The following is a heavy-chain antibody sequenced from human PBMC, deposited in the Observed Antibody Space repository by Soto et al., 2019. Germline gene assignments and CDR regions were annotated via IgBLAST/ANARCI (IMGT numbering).Heavy chain of an antibody. V-gene: IGHV4-59*01. Sequence: QVQLQESGPGLVKPSETLSLTCTVSGGSISSYYWSWIRQPPGKGLEWIGYLYYSGSTNYNPSLKSRFTISVDTSKNQFSLKLSSVTAADTAVYYCARDLRDYYDSSGSDAFDIWGQGTMVTVSS. D-gene: IGHD3-22*01. CDR3: ARDLRDYYDSSGSDAFDI. CDR2: LYYSGST. J-gene: IGHJ3*02. CDR1: GGSISSYY.